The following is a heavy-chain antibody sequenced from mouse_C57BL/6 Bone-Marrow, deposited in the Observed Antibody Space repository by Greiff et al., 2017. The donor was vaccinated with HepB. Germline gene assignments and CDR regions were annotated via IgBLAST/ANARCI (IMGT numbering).Heavy chain of an antibody. CDR1: GYTFTDYE. CDR3: ARLGTTVVGY. CDR2: IDPETCGT. D-gene: IGHD1-1*01. V-gene: IGHV1-23*01. Sequence: QVQLQQSGAELVRPGASVKLSCKASGYTFTDYEMHCVKQTPVHGLEWIGAIDPETCGTAYNQKFKGKATLTVDQSSSTAYMQRNSLASEDSAVYYCARLGTTVVGYWGQGTTLTVSS. J-gene: IGHJ2*01.